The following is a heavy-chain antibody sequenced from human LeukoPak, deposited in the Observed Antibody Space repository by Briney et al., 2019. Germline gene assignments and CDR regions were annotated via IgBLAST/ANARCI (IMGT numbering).Heavy chain of an antibody. Sequence: GGSLRLSCAASGFSFRSYNMNWVRQAPGKGLEWVSSISSRNTYIYYADSVKGRFTISRDNAKNSLYLQMNSLRAEDTAVYYCARDPPLGMFDYWGQGTLVTVSS. CDR3: ARDPPLGMFDY. D-gene: IGHD6-13*01. J-gene: IGHJ4*02. CDR1: GFSFRSYN. CDR2: ISSRNTYI. V-gene: IGHV3-21*01.